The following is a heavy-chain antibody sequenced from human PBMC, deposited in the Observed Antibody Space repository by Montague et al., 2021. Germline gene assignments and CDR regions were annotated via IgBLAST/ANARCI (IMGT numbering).Heavy chain of an antibody. V-gene: IGHV4-38-2*02. CDR1: RSLINRDYY. CDR3: ARERDRYYDMDI. CDR2: VCHGGRT. J-gene: IGHJ6*03. Sequence: SETLSLTCTVSRSLINRDYYWGWIRQPPGKGLEWMGSVCHGGRTYYNPSLKSRVTISVDTSNNHFSLKLSAVTAADTAMYYCARERDRYYDMDIWGKGTTVTVSS.